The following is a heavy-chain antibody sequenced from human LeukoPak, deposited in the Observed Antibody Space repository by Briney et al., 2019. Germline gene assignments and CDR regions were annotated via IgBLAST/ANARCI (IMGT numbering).Heavy chain of an antibody. J-gene: IGHJ6*02. V-gene: IGHV4-30-4*01. CDR1: GGSTSSGDYY. CDR3: ARAVVFCTNGVCYKGYYYYGMDV. D-gene: IGHD2-8*01. CDR2: IYYSGST. Sequence: SETLSLTCTVSGGSTSSGDYYWSWIRQPPGKGLEWIGYIYYSGSTYYNPSLKSRVTISVDTSKNQFSLKLSSVTAADTAVYYCARAVVFCTNGVCYKGYYYYGMDVWGQGTTVTVSS.